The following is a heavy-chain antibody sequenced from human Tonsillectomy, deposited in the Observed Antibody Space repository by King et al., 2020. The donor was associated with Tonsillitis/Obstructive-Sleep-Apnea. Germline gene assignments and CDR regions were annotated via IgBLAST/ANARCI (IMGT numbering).Heavy chain of an antibody. D-gene: IGHD2-2*02. Sequence: VQLVESGGGVVQPGRSLRLSCAASGFTFSSYAMHWVRQAPGKGLEWVAVISYDGSNKYYADSVKGRFTISRDNSKNTLYLQMNSLRAEDTAVYYCASQYCSSTSRYTYYYYGMDVWGQGTTVTVSS. CDR3: ASQYCSSTSRYTYYYYGMDV. V-gene: IGHV3-30*04. CDR2: ISYDGSNK. J-gene: IGHJ6*02. CDR1: GFTFSSYA.